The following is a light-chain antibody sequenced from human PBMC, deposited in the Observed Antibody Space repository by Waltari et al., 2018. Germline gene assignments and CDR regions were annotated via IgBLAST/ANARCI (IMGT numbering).Light chain of an antibody. J-gene: IGKJ1*01. CDR2: GAS. Sequence: EIVLTQSPGTLSLSPGERATLSCRASQSVSSSYLAWYQQKPGQAPRILSYGASSRATGVPDRFSGSGSGTDFTLTISRLEPEDFAVYYCQQYGSSPPTFGQGTKVEIK. CDR3: QQYGSSPPT. CDR1: QSVSSSY. V-gene: IGKV3-20*01.